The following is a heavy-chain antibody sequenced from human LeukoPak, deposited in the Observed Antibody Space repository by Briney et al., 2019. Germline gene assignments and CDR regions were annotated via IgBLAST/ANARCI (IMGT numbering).Heavy chain of an antibody. V-gene: IGHV3-23*01. D-gene: IGHD6-19*01. CDR1: GFTFSNSA. Sequence: GGSLRLSCAASGFTFSNSAMSWVRQAPGKGLEWVSTLSGSGITTYYADSVKGRFTISRDNSKNTLYLQMNSLRAVDTPVYYCAKGIYSSGWSYFDYWGHGTLVTVSS. J-gene: IGHJ4*01. CDR3: AKGIYSSGWSYFDY. CDR2: LSGSGITT.